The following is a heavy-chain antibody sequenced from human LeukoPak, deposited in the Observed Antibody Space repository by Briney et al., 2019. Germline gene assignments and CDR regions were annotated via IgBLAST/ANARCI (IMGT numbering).Heavy chain of an antibody. CDR2: INPNSGAT. D-gene: IGHD3-10*01. V-gene: IGHV1-2*02. Sequence: ASVKVSCKASGYTFTGYYIHWVRQAPGQGLEWMGWINPNSGATNYAQKFQGRVTTTRDTSITTGYMELTRLTSDDTAMYYCARVGMYGSGSYLVYWGQGTLVTVSS. CDR1: GYTFTGYY. CDR3: ARVGMYGSGSYLVY. J-gene: IGHJ4*02.